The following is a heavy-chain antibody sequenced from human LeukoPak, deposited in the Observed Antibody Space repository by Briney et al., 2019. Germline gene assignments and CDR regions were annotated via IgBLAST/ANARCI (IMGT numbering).Heavy chain of an antibody. J-gene: IGHJ4*02. Sequence: GGSLRLSCAASGFTFGAYTMNLVRQAPGKGLEWVTCIFSRSESILYADSVKGRFTISRDNAKNSLYLQMDSLRAEDTAVYYCARDFLHSSTSRPFDYWGQGTLVTVSS. CDR1: GFTFGAYT. CDR3: ARDFLHSSTSRPFDY. CDR2: IFSRSESI. V-gene: IGHV3-21*01. D-gene: IGHD2-2*01.